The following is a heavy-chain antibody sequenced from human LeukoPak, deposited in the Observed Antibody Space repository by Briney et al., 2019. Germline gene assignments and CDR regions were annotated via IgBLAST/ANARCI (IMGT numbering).Heavy chain of an antibody. V-gene: IGHV4-34*01. J-gene: IGHJ3*02. D-gene: IGHD3-22*01. CDR2: INHSGST. CDR3: ARQGSGYYYDAFDI. CDR1: GGSFSGYY. Sequence: PSETLSLTCAVYGGSFSGYYWSWFRKPPGKGLEGFGEINHSGSTNYNPSLKSRVTISVDTSKNQFSLKLSSVTAADTAVYYCARQGSGYYYDAFDIWGQGTMVTVSS.